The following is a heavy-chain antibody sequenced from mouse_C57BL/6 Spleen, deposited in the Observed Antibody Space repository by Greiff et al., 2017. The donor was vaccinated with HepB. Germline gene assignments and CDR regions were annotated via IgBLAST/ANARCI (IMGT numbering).Heavy chain of an antibody. Sequence: VQLQQPGAELVKPGASVKMSCKASGYTFTSYWITWVKQRPGQGLEWIGDIYPGSGSTYYNEKFKSKATLTADTSSSTAYMQLSSLTSEDSAVYYCARGGLRDYAMDYWGQGASGTVSS. CDR1: GYTFTSYW. J-gene: IGHJ4*01. D-gene: IGHD2-4*01. V-gene: IGHV1-55*01. CDR2: IYPGSGST. CDR3: ARGGLRDYAMDY.